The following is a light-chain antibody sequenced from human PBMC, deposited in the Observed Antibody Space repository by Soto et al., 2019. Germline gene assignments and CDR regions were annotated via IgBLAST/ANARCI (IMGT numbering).Light chain of an antibody. CDR3: QSYDSGVAGSV. Sequence: QSVLTQPPSGSGAPGQTVTISCTGNSSNLGAGFDVHWYQQLPGTAPKLVLYSNTARPSVVPDRFTGSSSGSSASLAITGLQAEDEADYYCQSYDSGVAGSVFGTGTKVTVL. J-gene: IGLJ1*01. CDR1: SSNLGAGFD. CDR2: SNT. V-gene: IGLV1-40*01.